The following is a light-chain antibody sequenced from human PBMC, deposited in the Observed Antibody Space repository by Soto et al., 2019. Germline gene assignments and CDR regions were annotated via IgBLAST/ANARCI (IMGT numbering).Light chain of an antibody. V-gene: IGLV2-14*01. CDR2: EVS. Sequence: QSVLTQPASVSGSPGQSITISCTGTTSDVGGYIFVSWYQLHPGKAPKLMIFEVSNRPSGVSNRFSGSKSGNTASLTISGLQAEDEADYYCSSYTSSGTRVFGTGTKLTVL. CDR1: TSDVGGYIF. CDR3: SSYTSSGTRV. J-gene: IGLJ1*01.